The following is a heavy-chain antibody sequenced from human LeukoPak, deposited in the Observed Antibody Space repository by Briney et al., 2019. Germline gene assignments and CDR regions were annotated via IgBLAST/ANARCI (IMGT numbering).Heavy chain of an antibody. CDR3: ARARVLWFGELRSGNWFDP. V-gene: IGHV4-59*08. CDR1: GGSISSYY. CDR2: IYYSGST. J-gene: IGHJ5*02. Sequence: SETLSLTCTVSGGSISSYYWSWIRQPPGKGLEWIGYIYYSGSTNYNPSLKSRVTISVDTSKNQFSLKLSSVTAADTAVYYCARARVLWFGELRSGNWFDPWGQGTLVTVSS. D-gene: IGHD3-10*01.